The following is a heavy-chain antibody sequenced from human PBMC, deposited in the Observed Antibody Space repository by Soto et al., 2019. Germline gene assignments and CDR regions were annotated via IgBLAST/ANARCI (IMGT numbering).Heavy chain of an antibody. CDR2: IGGNGVHI. D-gene: IGHD2-15*01. J-gene: IGHJ6*01. CDR1: GFTFGDFA. CDR3: AKAQVVAVISAMDV. Sequence: EVQLLGSGGGLVQTGGSLTISCVASGFTFGDFAMRWVRQAPGKGLEWVAAIGGNGVHIYYADSVRGLLTITRDNSKNTVYLQMSSLRVDDTAVYYCAKAQVVAVISAMDVWGRGTTVTVSS. V-gene: IGHV3-23*01.